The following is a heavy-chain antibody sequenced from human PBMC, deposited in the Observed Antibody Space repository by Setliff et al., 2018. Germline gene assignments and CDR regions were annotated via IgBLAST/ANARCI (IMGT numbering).Heavy chain of an antibody. D-gene: IGHD3-3*01. V-gene: IGHV4-59*11. CDR2: ISNRGST. CDR3: ALSVHYPFYYDY. Sequence: PSETLSLTCTVSGDYISSQYWSWIRQPPGKGLEWIGYISNRGSTDYNPSLKSRVTISEDTSRSQFSLKLTSVTTADTAVYYCALSVHYPFYYDYWGLGTLVTVSS. CDR1: GDYISSQY. J-gene: IGHJ4*02.